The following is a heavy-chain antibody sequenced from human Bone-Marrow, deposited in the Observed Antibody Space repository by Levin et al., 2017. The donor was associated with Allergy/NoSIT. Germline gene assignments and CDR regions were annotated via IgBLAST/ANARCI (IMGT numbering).Heavy chain of an antibody. CDR3: AIHPLVHLRWLQPSLGY. CDR1: GYTFTTYG. J-gene: IGHJ4*01. D-gene: IGHD5-24*01. V-gene: IGHV1-18*01. Sequence: SVKVSCKASGYTFTTYGISWVRQAPGQGLEWMGWISGFNGDTNYAQKFQGRVTMTTDTSTSTGYMELRGLRSDDTAVYYCAIHPLVHLRWLQPSLGYWGQGSLVTVSS. CDR2: ISGFNGDT.